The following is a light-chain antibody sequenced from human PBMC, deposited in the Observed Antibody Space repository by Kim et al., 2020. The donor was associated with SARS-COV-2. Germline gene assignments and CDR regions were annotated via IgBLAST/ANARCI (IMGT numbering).Light chain of an antibody. CDR1: SLRSYY. V-gene: IGLV3-19*01. J-gene: IGLJ2*01. CDR2: GKN. CDR3: NSRDSNDNVV. Sequence: SSELTQDPAVSVALGQTVRITCQGDSLRSYYATWYQQMPGQAPILVIYGKNNRPSGLPDRFSGSSSGNTASLIITGTQAGDEADYYCNSRDSNDNVVFGGGTQLTVL.